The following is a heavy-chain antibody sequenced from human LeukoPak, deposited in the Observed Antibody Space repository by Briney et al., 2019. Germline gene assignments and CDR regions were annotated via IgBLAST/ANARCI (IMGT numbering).Heavy chain of an antibody. Sequence: SETLSLTCAVYGGSFSTYYWNWIRQPPRKGLEWIGEINHSGITNYNPSLKSRVIISVDTSKKQSSLRLTSVTAADTAVYYCARGEPGGRDYWGPGTLVTVSS. J-gene: IGHJ4*02. D-gene: IGHD3-10*01. CDR3: ARGEPGGRDY. V-gene: IGHV4-34*01. CDR1: GGSFSTYY. CDR2: INHSGIT.